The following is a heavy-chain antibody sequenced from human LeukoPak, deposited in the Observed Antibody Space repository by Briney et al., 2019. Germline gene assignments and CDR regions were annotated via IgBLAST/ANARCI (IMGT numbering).Heavy chain of an antibody. CDR2: IYSGGST. D-gene: IGHD3-9*01. V-gene: IGHV3-66*01. CDR3: AREQILTGYYGQPSSYYMDV. Sequence: GGSLRLSCAASGFTVSSNYMSWVRQAPGKGLEWVSVIYSGGSTYYADSVKGRFTISRDNSKNTLYLQMNSLRAEDTAVYYCAREQILTGYYGQPSSYYMDVWGKGTTVTVSS. CDR1: GFTVSSNY. J-gene: IGHJ6*03.